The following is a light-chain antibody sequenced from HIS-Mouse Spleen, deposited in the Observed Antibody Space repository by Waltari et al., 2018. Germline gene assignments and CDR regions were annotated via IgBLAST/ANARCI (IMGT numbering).Light chain of an antibody. Sequence: QSALTQPASASASPGHSITISVTRTSSDAGNYNLVSLYQQHPGKAPKLMVYEGSKPPSGVSNRFSGSKSGNTASLTISGLQAEDEADYYCCSYAGSSTYVFGTGTKVTVL. V-gene: IGLV2-23*01. J-gene: IGLJ1*01. CDR2: EGS. CDR3: CSYAGSSTYV. CDR1: SSDAGNYNL.